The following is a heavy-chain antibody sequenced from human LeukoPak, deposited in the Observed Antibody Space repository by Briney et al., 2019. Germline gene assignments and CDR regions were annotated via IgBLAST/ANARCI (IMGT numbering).Heavy chain of an antibody. CDR1: EYTFT. CDR3: ATTRGLQLYDAFDI. CDR2: INPNSGGT. Sequence: ASVTVSFKSSEYTFTMHWVRQAPGQGPEGMGWINPNSGGTNYAQKFQGRVTMTRDTSISTAYKELSRLRSDDTAVYYCATTRGLQLYDAFDIWGQGTMVTVSS. V-gene: IGHV1-2*02. D-gene: IGHD6-13*01. J-gene: IGHJ3*02.